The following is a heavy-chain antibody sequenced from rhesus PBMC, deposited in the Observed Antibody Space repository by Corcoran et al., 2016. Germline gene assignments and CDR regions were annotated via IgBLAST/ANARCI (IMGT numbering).Heavy chain of an antibody. CDR3: TKEDY. CDR2: IRRKSHGGTA. CDR1: GVTFSDYH. Sequence: EVHLVESGVGLVQHGGSMRFSCQASGVTFSDYHLSCVRQAPGTGLELVAFIRRKSHGGTADYAASVNGKFTVSRDDSKSTAFLQMSSLKMEDTAVYYCTKEDYWGQGVLVTVSS. J-gene: IGHJ4*01. V-gene: IGHV3-184*01.